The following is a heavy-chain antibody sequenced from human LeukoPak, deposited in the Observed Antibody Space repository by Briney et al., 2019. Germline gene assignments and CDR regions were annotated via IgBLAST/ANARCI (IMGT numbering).Heavy chain of an antibody. J-gene: IGHJ2*01. CDR1: GFTFSSYS. D-gene: IGHD4-17*01. CDR3: ARDYGDYQDWYFDL. V-gene: IGHV3-21*01. Sequence: GGSPRLSCAASGFTFSSYSMNWVRQAPGKGLEWVSSISSSSSYIYYADSVKGRFTISRDNAKNSLCLQMNSLRAEDTAVYYCARDYGDYQDWYFDLWGRGTLVTVSS. CDR2: ISSSSSYI.